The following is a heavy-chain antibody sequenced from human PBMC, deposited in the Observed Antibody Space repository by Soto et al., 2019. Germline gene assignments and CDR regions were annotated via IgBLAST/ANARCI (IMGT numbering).Heavy chain of an antibody. Sequence: ASVKVSCKASGYTFTGYYMHWVRQAPGQGLEWMGWINPNSGGTNYAQKFQGWVTMTRDTSISTAYMELSRLRSDDTAVYYCARGLIGVAATLFSSSNSFDPWGQGTLVTVS. CDR3: ARGLIGVAATLFSSSNSFDP. D-gene: IGHD2-15*01. J-gene: IGHJ5*02. CDR1: GYTFTGYY. CDR2: INPNSGGT. V-gene: IGHV1-2*04.